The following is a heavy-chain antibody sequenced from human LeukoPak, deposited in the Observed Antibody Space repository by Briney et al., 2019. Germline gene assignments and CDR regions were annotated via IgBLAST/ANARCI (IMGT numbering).Heavy chain of an antibody. J-gene: IGHJ4*02. V-gene: IGHV1-69*04. D-gene: IGHD2-15*01. CDR2: IIPILGIA. CDR3: ARLASIYCSGGSCYPLDY. CDR1: GYTFTSYA. Sequence: SVKVSCKASGYTFTSYAISWVRQAPGQGLEWMGRIIPILGIANYAQKFQGRVTITADKSTSTAYMELSSLRSEDTAVYYCARLASIYCSGGSCYPLDYWGQGTLVTVSS.